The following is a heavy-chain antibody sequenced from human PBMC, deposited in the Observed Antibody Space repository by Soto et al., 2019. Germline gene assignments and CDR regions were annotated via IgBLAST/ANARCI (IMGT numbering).Heavy chain of an antibody. CDR2: ISGSGGST. CDR1: GFTFSSYA. Sequence: EVQLLESGGGLVQPGGSLRLSCAASGFTFSSYAMSWVRQAPGKGLEWVSAISGSGGSTYYADSVKGRFTISRDNSKNTPYLQMNSLRAEDTAVYYCAKGVEYLLLLGGTDVWCQGTTLTVSS. V-gene: IGHV3-23*01. J-gene: IGHJ6*02. CDR3: AKGVEYLLLLGGTDV. D-gene: IGHD2-2*01.